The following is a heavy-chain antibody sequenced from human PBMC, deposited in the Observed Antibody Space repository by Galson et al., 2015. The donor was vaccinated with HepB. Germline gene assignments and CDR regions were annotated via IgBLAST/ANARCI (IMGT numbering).Heavy chain of an antibody. D-gene: IGHD5-18*01. V-gene: IGHV3-33*01. CDR2: IWYDGSNK. CDR3: AREDTAMVRWSGISAADY. CDR1: GFTFSSYG. J-gene: IGHJ4*02. Sequence: SLRLSCAASGFTFSSYGMHWVRQAPGKGLEWVAAIWYDGSNKYYADSVKGRFIISRDNSKNTLYLQMNSLRAEDTAVYYCAREDTAMVRWSGISAADYWGQGTLVTVSS.